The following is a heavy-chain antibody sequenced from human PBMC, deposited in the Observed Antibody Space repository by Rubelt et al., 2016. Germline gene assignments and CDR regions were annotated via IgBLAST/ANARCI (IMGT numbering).Heavy chain of an antibody. Sequence: QVQLQQWGAGLLKPSETLSLTCAVYGGSFSGYYWSWIRQPPGKGLEWIGEINHSGSTNYNPSLKSRVTISVDTSKNQFSLKLGSVTAADTAVYYCARVALEYYGSSGYYYFDDWGQGTLVTVSS. D-gene: IGHD3-22*01. V-gene: IGHV4-34*01. CDR1: GGSFSGYY. CDR3: ARVALEYYGSSGYYYFDD. CDR2: INHSGST. J-gene: IGHJ4*02.